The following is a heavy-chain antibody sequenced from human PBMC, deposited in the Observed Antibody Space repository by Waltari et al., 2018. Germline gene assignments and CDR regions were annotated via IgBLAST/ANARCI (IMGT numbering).Heavy chain of an antibody. CDR1: GVPFRPHW. J-gene: IGHJ4*02. V-gene: IGHV3-7*01. CDR3: TRGGDDSSWYWRN. D-gene: IGHD6-13*01. Sequence: EVQLVESGGGLVQPGGSLRLSVAASGVPFRPHWMTWVRQAPGKGLEWVANINQDGSEKYSVESVKGRFTISRDNAKNSLYLQLNSLRADDTAVYYCTRGGDDSSWYWRNWGQGTLVTVSS. CDR2: INQDGSEK.